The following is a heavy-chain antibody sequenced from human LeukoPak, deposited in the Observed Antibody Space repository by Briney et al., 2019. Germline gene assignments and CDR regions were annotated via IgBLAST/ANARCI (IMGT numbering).Heavy chain of an antibody. CDR1: GFTTHYW. CDR2: ISWNSGSI. CDR3: AKATHGYCTNGVCFPNWFDP. V-gene: IGHV3-9*01. Sequence: GGSLRLSCTASGFTTHYWLNWVRQSPGKGLEWVSGISWNSGSIGYADSVKGRFTISRDNAKNSLYLQMNSLRAEDTALYYCAKATHGYCTNGVCFPNWFDPWGQGTLVTVSS. D-gene: IGHD2-8*01. J-gene: IGHJ5*02.